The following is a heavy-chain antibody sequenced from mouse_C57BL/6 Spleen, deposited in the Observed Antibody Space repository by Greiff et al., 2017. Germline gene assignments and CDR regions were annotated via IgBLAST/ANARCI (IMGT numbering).Heavy chain of an antibody. D-gene: IGHD1-1*01. CDR3: AREDGTLFAY. CDR2: INPNNGGT. V-gene: IGHV1-22*01. J-gene: IGHJ3*01. CDR1: GYTFTDYN. Sequence: EVKLMESGPELVKPGASVKMSCKASGYTFTDYNMHWVKQSHGKSLEWIGYINPNNGGTSYNQKFKGKATLTVNKSSSTAYMELRSLTSEDSAVYYCAREDGTLFAYWGQGTLVTVSA.